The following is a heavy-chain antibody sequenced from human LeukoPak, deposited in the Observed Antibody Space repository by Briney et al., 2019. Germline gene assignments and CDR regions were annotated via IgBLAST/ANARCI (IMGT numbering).Heavy chain of an antibody. CDR2: INPNSGGT. V-gene: IGHV1-2*06. D-gene: IGHD6-19*01. J-gene: IGHJ4*02. CDR1: GYSFTGYY. Sequence: ASVKVSCKASGYSFTGYYMHWVRQAPGQGLEWMGRINPNSGGTNYAQKFQGRVTMTRDTSISTAYIELSRLRSDDTAVYFCARVYSSGWYEYWGQGTLVTVSS. CDR3: ARVYSSGWYEY.